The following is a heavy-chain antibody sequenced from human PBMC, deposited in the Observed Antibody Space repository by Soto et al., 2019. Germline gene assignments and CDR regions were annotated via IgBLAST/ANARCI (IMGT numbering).Heavy chain of an antibody. CDR1: GYTFTGYY. Sequence: GASVKVSCKASGYTFTGYYMHWVRQAPGQGLEWMGWINPNSGGTNYAQKFQGWVTMTRDTSISTAYMELSRLRSDDTAVYYCARGWQERTTVRVYYYYMDVWGKGTTVNVSS. CDR2: INPNSGGT. D-gene: IGHD4-17*01. CDR3: ARGWQERTTVRVYYYYMDV. J-gene: IGHJ6*03. V-gene: IGHV1-2*04.